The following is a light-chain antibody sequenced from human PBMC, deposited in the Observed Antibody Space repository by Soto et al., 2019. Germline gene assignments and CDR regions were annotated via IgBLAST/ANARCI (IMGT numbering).Light chain of an antibody. J-gene: IGLJ2*01. Sequence: QSALTQPASVSGSPGQSITISCTGTSSDVGGYNYVSWYQQHPGKAPKLMIYGVTNRPSGVSNRFSGSKSGNTASLTISGVQAEDEADYYCSSYTNSTTLSAVFGGGTKLTVL. CDR2: GVT. V-gene: IGLV2-14*01. CDR3: SSYTNSTTLSAV. CDR1: SSDVGGYNY.